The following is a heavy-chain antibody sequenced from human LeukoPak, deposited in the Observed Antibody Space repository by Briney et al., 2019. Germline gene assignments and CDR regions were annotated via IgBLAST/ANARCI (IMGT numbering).Heavy chain of an antibody. CDR1: GFTFSSYW. D-gene: IGHD3-10*01. V-gene: IGHV3-74*01. CDR2: ISSGGSTT. Sequence: GGSLRLSCAASGFTFSSYWMHWVRQGPGKGLVWVSRISSGGSTTSYADSVKGRFTISRDNAKNTLYLQMNSLRVEDTAVYYCARDSGYYYDWRNYDNVAFALWGQGTMVTVSS. J-gene: IGHJ3*01. CDR3: ARDSGYYYDWRNYDNVAFAL.